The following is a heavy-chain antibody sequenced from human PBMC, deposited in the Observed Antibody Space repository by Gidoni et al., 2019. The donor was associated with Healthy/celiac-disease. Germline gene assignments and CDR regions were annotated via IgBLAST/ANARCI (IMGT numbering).Heavy chain of an antibody. CDR3: ARRLIIAVAVPADAFDI. J-gene: IGHJ3*02. Sequence: LQEPSQTLSLTCTVSGGSISSGGYYWSWIRQHPGKGLEWIGYIYYSGSTYYNPSLKSRVTISVDTSKNQFSLKLSSVTAADTAVYYCARRLIIAVAVPADAFDIWGQGTMVTVSS. V-gene: IGHV4-31*03. D-gene: IGHD6-19*01. CDR1: GGSISSGGYY. CDR2: IYYSGST.